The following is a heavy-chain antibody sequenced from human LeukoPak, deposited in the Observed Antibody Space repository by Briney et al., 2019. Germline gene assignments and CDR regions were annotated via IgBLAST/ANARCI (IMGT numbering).Heavy chain of an antibody. CDR1: GGSISSTSYY. V-gene: IGHV4-39*07. Sequence: SETLSLTCTVSGGSISSTSYYWGWIRQPPGKGLEWIGSIYYSGSMYYNPSLKSRVTMSVDTSKNQLSLKLSSVTAADTAVYYCARQHYYCDSSGYYSDYFDYWGQGTLVTVSS. D-gene: IGHD3-22*01. CDR2: IYYSGSM. CDR3: ARQHYYCDSSGYYSDYFDY. J-gene: IGHJ4*02.